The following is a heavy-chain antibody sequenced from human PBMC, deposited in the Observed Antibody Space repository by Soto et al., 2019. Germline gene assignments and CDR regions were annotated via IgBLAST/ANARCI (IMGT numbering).Heavy chain of an antibody. CDR2: IIPVFGTA. J-gene: IGHJ6*02. D-gene: IGHD4-17*01. CDR1: GGSLSNYG. V-gene: IGHV1-69*12. CDR3: ARGDATKIVVTTYYGMDV. Sequence: QVQLVQSGAEVKKPGSSVKVSCKASGGSLSNYGISWVRQAPGQGLEWMGGIIPVFGTANYAQKFQGRATITADESTRIVYMDVTSLRSEDTAVYYCARGDATKIVVTTYYGMDVWGQGTTVTVSS.